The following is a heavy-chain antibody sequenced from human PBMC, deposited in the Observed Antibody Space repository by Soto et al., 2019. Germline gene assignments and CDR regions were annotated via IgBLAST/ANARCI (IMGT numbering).Heavy chain of an antibody. CDR2: IYYSRST. D-gene: IGHD5-18*01. V-gene: IGHV4-31*03. CDR3: ARYTAMASTDNWFDP. CDR1: GGSISSGGYY. J-gene: IGHJ5*02. Sequence: QVQLQESGPGLVKPSQTLSLTCTVSGGSISSGGYYWSWIRQHPGKGLEWIGYIYYSRSTYYNPSLKSRLTISVDTSKNQSSLKLSSVTAAVTAVYYCARYTAMASTDNWFDPWGQGTLVTVSS.